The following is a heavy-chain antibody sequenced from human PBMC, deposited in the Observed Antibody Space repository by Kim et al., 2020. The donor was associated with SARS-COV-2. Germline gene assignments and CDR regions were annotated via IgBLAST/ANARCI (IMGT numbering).Heavy chain of an antibody. CDR3: AKSPSWSYFDY. CDR2: ISGSGDRS. CDR1: GFTFDNYA. Sequence: GGSLRLSCAASGFTFDNYAMSWVRQAPGKGLEWVAAISGSGDRSYYADSVRGRFTISRDNSKDTLYLQMSSLRDEDTAVYFCAKSPSWSYFDYWGQGTLVTVSS. D-gene: IGHD2-8*02. V-gene: IGHV3-23*01. J-gene: IGHJ4*02.